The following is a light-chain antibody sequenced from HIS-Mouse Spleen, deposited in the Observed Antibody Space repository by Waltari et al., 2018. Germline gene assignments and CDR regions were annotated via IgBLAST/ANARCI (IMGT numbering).Light chain of an antibody. CDR2: GNS. Sequence: QSVLTQPTSVSGAPGQRVTISCTGSSSNTGAGYDVHWYQQLPGTAPKLLIYGNSNRPSGVPDRFSGSKSGTSASLAITGLQAEDEADYYCQSYDSSLSGYVVFGGGTKLTVL. CDR1: SSNTGAGYD. CDR3: QSYDSSLSGYVV. V-gene: IGLV1-40*01. J-gene: IGLJ2*01.